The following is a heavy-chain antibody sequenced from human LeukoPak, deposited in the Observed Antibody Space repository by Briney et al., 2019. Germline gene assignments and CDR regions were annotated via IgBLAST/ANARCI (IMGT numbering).Heavy chain of an antibody. J-gene: IGHJ5*02. V-gene: IGHV3-21*01. CDR1: GFTFSSYS. CDR3: ARDSSSGYGLGWEFDP. Sequence: GGSLRLSCAASGFTFSSYSMNWVRQAPGKGLEWVSSISSSSSYIYYADSVKGRFTISRDNAKNSLYLQMNSLRAEDTAVYYCARDSSSGYGLGWEFDPWGQGTLVTVSS. CDR2: ISSSSSYI. D-gene: IGHD5-12*01.